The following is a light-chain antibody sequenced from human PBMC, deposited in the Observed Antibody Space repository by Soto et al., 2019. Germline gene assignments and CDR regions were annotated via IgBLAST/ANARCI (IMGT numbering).Light chain of an antibody. CDR2: DAS. V-gene: IGKV3-11*01. CDR1: QSVSSY. J-gene: IGKJ4*01. CDR3: QQYNDWPLT. Sequence: EIVLTQSPATLSLSPGERATLSCRASQSVSSYLAWYQQKPGQAPRLLIYDASNRATGIPARFSGSGSGTDFTLTISSLQSEDFEVYYCQQYNDWPLTFGGGTKVDI.